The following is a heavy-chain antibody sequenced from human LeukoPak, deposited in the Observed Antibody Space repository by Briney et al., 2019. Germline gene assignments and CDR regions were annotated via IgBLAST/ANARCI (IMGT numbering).Heavy chain of an antibody. J-gene: IGHJ3*02. V-gene: IGHV3-23*01. Sequence: RAGGSLRLSCAASGFTFSSYAMSWVRQAPGKGLEWVSGISSNGASTYYVDSVKGRFTISRDNAKNSLYLQMNSLRAEDTAVYYCARVGCSGGSCYFGSGAFDIWGQGTMVTVSS. CDR1: GFTFSSYA. CDR2: ISSNGAST. D-gene: IGHD2-15*01. CDR3: ARVGCSGGSCYFGSGAFDI.